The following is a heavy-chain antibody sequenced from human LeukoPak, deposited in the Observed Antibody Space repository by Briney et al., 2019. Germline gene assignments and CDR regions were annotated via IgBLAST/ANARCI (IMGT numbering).Heavy chain of an antibody. Sequence: WIRQPPGKGLEWVGFIRSKVYGGTPEYAASVKGRFTISRDDSKGIAYLQMNSLKTEDTAVYYCTRDQTPYYWGQGTLVTVSS. CDR3: TRDQTPYY. V-gene: IGHV3-49*02. J-gene: IGHJ4*02. CDR2: IRSKVYGGTP.